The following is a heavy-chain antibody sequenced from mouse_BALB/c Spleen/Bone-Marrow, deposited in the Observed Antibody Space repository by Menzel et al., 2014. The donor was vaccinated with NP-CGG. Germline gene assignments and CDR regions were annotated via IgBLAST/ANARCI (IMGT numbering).Heavy chain of an antibody. Sequence: QVHVKQSGAELARPGASVKLSCKASGYTFTSYWMQWVKQRPGQGLEWIGAIYPGDGDTRYTQKFKGKATLTADKSSSTAYMQLSSLASEDSAVYYCARRDYGIRENYYAMGYWGQGTSVAVSS. D-gene: IGHD1-2*01. CDR2: IYPGDGDT. CDR3: ARRDYGIRENYYAMGY. J-gene: IGHJ4*01. V-gene: IGHV1-87*01. CDR1: GYTFTSYW.